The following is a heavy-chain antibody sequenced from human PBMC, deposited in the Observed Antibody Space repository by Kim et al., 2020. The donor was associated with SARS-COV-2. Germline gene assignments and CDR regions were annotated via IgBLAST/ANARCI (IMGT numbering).Heavy chain of an antibody. CDR1: GFTFSSYA. CDR3: AKADSSSWSTSADAFDI. CDR2: ISGSGGST. V-gene: IGHV3-23*01. Sequence: GGSLRLSCAASGFTFSSYAMSWVRQAPGKGLEWVSAISGSGGSTYYADSVKGRFTISRDNSKNTLYLQMNSLRAEDTAVYYCAKADSSSWSTSADAFDIWGQGTMVTVSS. D-gene: IGHD6-13*01. J-gene: IGHJ3*02.